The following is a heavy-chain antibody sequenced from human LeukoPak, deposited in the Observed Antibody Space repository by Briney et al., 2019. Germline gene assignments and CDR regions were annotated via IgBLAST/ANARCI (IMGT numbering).Heavy chain of an antibody. CDR3: ARGTKTGYTGYDWNY. CDR1: GGSISSYY. D-gene: IGHD5-12*01. J-gene: IGHJ4*02. V-gene: IGHV4-59*01. Sequence: SETLSLTCTVSGGSISSYYWSWIRQPPGKGLEWIGYICYSGSTSYNPSLKSRVTISVDTSSNQFSLILTSVTAADTAVYYCARGTKTGYTGYDWNYWGQGSLVTVSS. CDR2: ICYSGST.